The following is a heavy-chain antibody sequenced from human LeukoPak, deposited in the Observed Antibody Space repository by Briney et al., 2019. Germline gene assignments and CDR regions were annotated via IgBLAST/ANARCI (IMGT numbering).Heavy chain of an antibody. CDR2: INHSGST. CDR1: GGSISSGGYY. CDR3: ARAVREAAAGLYYFDY. J-gene: IGHJ4*02. Sequence: ETLSLTCTVSGGSISSGGYYWSWIRQPPGKGLEWIGEINHSGSTNYNPSLKSRVTISVDTSKNQFSLKLSSVTAADTAVYYCARAVREAAAGLYYFDYWGQGTLVTVSS. D-gene: IGHD6-13*01. V-gene: IGHV4-39*07.